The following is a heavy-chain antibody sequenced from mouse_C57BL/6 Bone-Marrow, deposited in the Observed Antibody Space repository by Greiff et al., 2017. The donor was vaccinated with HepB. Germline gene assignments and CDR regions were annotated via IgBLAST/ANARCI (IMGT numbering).Heavy chain of an antibody. CDR3: ARLTTVVFDY. CDR1: GYTFTSYG. V-gene: IGHV1-81*01. Sequence: VQLQQSGAELARPGASVKLSCKASGYTFTSYGISWVKQRTGQGLEWIGEIYPRRGNTYYNEKFKGKATLTADKSSSTAYMELRSLTSEDSAVYFCARLTTVVFDYWGQGTTLTVSS. J-gene: IGHJ2*01. D-gene: IGHD1-1*01. CDR2: IYPRRGNT.